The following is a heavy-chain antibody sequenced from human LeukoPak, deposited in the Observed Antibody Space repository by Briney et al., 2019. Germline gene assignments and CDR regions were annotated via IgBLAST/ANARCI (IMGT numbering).Heavy chain of an antibody. Sequence: GGSLRLSCSASGFIISDYGMHWVRQAPGKGLEYVSGISANGGSTYYADSVKGRFTISRDTSKNTLYLQMSSLRAEDTAIYYCVKDLYKGDSASWYFFHYWGQGTLVTVSS. V-gene: IGHV3-64D*06. D-gene: IGHD6-13*01. CDR3: VKDLYKGDSASWYFFHY. J-gene: IGHJ4*02. CDR2: ISANGGST. CDR1: GFIISDYG.